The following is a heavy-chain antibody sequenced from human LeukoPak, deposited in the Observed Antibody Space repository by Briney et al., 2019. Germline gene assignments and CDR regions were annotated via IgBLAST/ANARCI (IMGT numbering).Heavy chain of an antibody. J-gene: IGHJ4*02. CDR1: GGSFSDTIYY. V-gene: IGHV4-39*01. Sequence: SETLSLTCSVTGGSFSDTIYYWGWVRQPPGKGLEWIGSMSYSGTTYYNPSLKSRIIIFADTSKNQFSLRLAAVTAADTAVYYCANRGIYGYFNYWCRGTLVTVSS. CDR2: MSYSGTT. D-gene: IGHD3-10*01. CDR3: ANRGIYGYFNY.